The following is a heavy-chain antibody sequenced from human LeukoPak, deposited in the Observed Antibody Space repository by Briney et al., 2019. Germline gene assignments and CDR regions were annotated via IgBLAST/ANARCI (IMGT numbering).Heavy chain of an antibody. CDR3: AKDPRAGYSSGWYPWFDP. CDR1: GFIFSNDA. D-gene: IGHD6-19*01. Sequence: GGSLRLSCAASGFIFSNDAMHWVRQAPGKGLEWVAVISYDGSNKYYADSVKGRFTISRDNSKNTLYLQMNSLRAEDTAVYYCAKDPRAGYSSGWYPWFDPWGQGTLVTVSS. V-gene: IGHV3-30*18. J-gene: IGHJ5*02. CDR2: ISYDGSNK.